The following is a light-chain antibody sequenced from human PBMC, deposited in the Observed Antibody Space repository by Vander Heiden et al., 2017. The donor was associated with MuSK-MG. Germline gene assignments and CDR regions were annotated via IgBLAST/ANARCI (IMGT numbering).Light chain of an antibody. CDR1: QIIDTN. V-gene: IGKV3-15*01. CDR2: DAS. Sequence: EIVMTQSPATLSVSPGERATLSCRASQIIDTNLAWYQQKPGQAPRLLIYDASNRAYGIPDRFSGSGSGTEFTLTSSSLQSEDLAVYYWQQDSTLWTFGQGTKVEIK. CDR3: QQDSTLWT. J-gene: IGKJ1*01.